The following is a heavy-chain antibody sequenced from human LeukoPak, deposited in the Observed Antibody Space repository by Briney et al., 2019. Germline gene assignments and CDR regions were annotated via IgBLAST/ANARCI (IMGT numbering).Heavy chain of an antibody. CDR1: GFTFSSYD. J-gene: IGHJ4*02. CDR2: ITSSGRNI. Sequence: PGGSLRLSCAASGFTFSSYDMNWVRQAPGKGLEWVSSITSSGRNIYYADSLKGRFTISRDNAKNSLYLQMNSLRAEDTAVYYCARGGSNSPYYLDCWGQGTLVTLSS. V-gene: IGHV3-21*01. D-gene: IGHD1-26*01. CDR3: ARGGSNSPYYLDC.